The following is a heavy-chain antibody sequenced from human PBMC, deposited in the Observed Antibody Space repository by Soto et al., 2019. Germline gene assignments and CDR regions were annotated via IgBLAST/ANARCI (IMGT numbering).Heavy chain of an antibody. J-gene: IGHJ6*03. CDR3: TRMGSLRYFDWLSSYYYYYYMDV. D-gene: IGHD3-9*01. V-gene: IGHV3-49*03. CDR1: GFTFGDYA. CDR2: IRSKAYGGTT. Sequence: EVQLVESGGGLVQPGRSLRLSCTASGFTFGDYAMSWFRQAPGKGLEWVGFIRSKAYGGTTEYAASVKGRFTISRDDSKSIAYLQMNSLKTEDTAVYYCTRMGSLRYFDWLSSYYYYYYMDVWGKGTTVTVSS.